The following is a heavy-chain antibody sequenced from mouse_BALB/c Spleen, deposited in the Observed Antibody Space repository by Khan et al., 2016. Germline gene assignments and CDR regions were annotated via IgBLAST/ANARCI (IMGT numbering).Heavy chain of an antibody. CDR2: IRYSGST. D-gene: IGHD1-1*01. CDR1: GYSITSDYA. Sequence: EVQLQESGPGLVQPSQSLSLTCTVTGYSITSDYAWNWIRQFPGNGLDWMSYIRYSGSTSYNPHRKSRIPITRTPSKNPFFLRLNSVTSEDTATYYCARSDYGDHDAMDYWGQGTSVTGSS. CDR3: ARSDYGDHDAMDY. J-gene: IGHJ4*01. V-gene: IGHV3-2*02.